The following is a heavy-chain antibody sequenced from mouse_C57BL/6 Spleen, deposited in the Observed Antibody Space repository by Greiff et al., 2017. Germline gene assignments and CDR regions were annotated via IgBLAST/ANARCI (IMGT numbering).Heavy chain of an antibody. D-gene: IGHD3-2*02. CDR2: IDPSDSYT. V-gene: IGHV1-69*01. Sequence: QVQLQQPGAELVMPGASVKLSCKASGYTFTSYWMPWVKQRPGQGLEWIGEIDPSDSYTNYNQKFKGKSTLTVDKSSSTAYMQLSSLTSEDSAVYYCARGGAAQAPFAYWGQGTLVTVSA. J-gene: IGHJ3*01. CDR1: GYTFTSYW. CDR3: ARGGAAQAPFAY.